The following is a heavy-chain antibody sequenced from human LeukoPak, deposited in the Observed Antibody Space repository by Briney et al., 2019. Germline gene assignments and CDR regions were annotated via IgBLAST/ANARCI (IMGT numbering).Heavy chain of an antibody. Sequence: PGGSLRLSCVVSGSTFSTYWMHWVRQAPGKGLVWVSRMKSDGSTATYAASVKGRFTISRDNAKNTLYLQMNSLRAEDTAVYYCARETRLRWTDYWGQGTLVTVSS. CDR2: MKSDGSTA. D-gene: IGHD5-24*01. J-gene: IGHJ4*02. CDR1: GSTFSTYW. V-gene: IGHV3-74*01. CDR3: ARETRLRWTDY.